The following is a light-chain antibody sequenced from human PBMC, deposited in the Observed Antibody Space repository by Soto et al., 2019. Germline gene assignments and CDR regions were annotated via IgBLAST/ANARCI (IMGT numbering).Light chain of an antibody. CDR1: QGISNY. CDR2: AAS. V-gene: IGKV1-27*01. J-gene: IGKJ1*01. CDR3: QKYNTSPWT. Sequence: DIQMTQSPSSLSASVGDRVTITCRASQGISNYLAWYQQKPGKVPKLLIYAASTLQSGVPSRFPGGASGTAFPLTISSLQPEDVATYYCQKYNTSPWTFGQGTKVEIK.